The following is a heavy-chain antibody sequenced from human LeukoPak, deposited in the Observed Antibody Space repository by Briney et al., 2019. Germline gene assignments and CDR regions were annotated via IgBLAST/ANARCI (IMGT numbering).Heavy chain of an antibody. CDR2: ISGSGGST. D-gene: IGHD5-18*01. CDR1: GFTFSSYA. CDR3: ARHLSGVTGYTYGRGIDY. V-gene: IGHV3-23*01. Sequence: PGGSLRLSCAASGFTFSSYAMSWVRQAPGKGLEWVSAISGSGGSTNYADSVKGRFTISRDNSKNTLYLQMNSLRAEDTAVYYCARHLSGVTGYTYGRGIDYWGQGTLVTVSS. J-gene: IGHJ4*02.